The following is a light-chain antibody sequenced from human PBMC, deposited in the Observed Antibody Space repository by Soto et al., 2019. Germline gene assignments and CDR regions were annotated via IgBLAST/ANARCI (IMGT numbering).Light chain of an antibody. V-gene: IGKV1-9*01. CDR3: QQLKSNLIT. J-gene: IGKJ5*01. CDR2: AAS. CDR1: QGINRF. Sequence: DIQLTQSPSFLSASVGDRVIITCRASQGINRFLAWYQQKPGKAPKLLIYAASTLQSGVPSRFSGSGSGTEFTLTISSLQPEDFATYYCQQLKSNLITFGQGTRLENK.